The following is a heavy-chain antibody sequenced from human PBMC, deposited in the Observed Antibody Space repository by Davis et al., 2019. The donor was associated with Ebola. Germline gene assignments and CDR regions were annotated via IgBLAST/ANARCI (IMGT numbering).Heavy chain of an antibody. CDR2: ISAYNGNT. V-gene: IGHV1-18*01. D-gene: IGHD3-22*01. J-gene: IGHJ4*02. Sequence: ASVKVSCKASGYTFTSYGISWVRQAPGQGLEWMGWISAYNGNTNYAQKLQGRVTITADKSTSTAYMELSSLRSEDTAVYYCAREYYDSSGCDYWGQGTLVTVSS. CDR1: GYTFTSYG. CDR3: AREYYDSSGCDY.